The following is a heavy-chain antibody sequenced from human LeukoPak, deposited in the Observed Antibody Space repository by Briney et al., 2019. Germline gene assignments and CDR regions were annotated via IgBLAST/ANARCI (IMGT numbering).Heavy chain of an antibody. Sequence: SETLSLTCTVSGGSINSGGYYWSWIRQPPGKGLEWIGYIYHSGSTYYNPSLKSRVTISVDRSKNQFSLKLSSVTAADTAVYYCARDELVVPAATSGYSYGYGMDVWGKGTTVTVSS. CDR2: IYHSGST. J-gene: IGHJ6*04. V-gene: IGHV4-30-2*01. CDR3: ARDELVVPAATSGYSYGYGMDV. D-gene: IGHD2-2*01. CDR1: GGSINSGGYY.